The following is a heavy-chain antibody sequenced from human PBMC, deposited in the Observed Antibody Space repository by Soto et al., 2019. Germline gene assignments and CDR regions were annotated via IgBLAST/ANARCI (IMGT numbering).Heavy chain of an antibody. Sequence: SETLSLTCTVSGGSISSGGYYWSWIRQHPGKGLEWIGYIYYSGSTYYNPSLKSRVTISVDTSKNQFSLKLSSVTAADTAVYYCARDKVGDYLPGYYFDYWGQGTLVTVSS. CDR3: ARDKVGDYLPGYYFDY. V-gene: IGHV4-31*03. D-gene: IGHD4-17*01. J-gene: IGHJ4*02. CDR2: IYYSGST. CDR1: GGSISSGGYY.